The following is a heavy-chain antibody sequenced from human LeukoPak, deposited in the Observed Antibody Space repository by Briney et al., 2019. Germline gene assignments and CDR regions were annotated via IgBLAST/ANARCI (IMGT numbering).Heavy chain of an antibody. D-gene: IGHD4-11*01. CDR3: AREGVTKYYFDY. J-gene: IGHJ4*02. Sequence: SETLSLTCTVSGGSISSYYWSWIRQPPGKGLEWIGYIYYSGNTNNNPSLKSRVNISVDTSKNQFSLKLGSVTAADTAVYYCAREGVTKYYFDYWGQGTLVTVSS. V-gene: IGHV4-59*01. CDR1: GGSISSYY. CDR2: IYYSGNT.